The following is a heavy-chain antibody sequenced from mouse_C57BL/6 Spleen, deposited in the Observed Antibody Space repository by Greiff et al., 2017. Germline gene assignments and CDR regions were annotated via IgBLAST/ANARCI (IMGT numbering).Heavy chain of an antibody. Sequence: VQLQQSGAELVKPGASVKLSCTASGFNITDYYMNWVKQSTEQSLEWIGRIDPEDGGTKYAPKFQGKATITADTSSNTAYLQLSSLTSEDTAVYYGARDGAGGTAWFAYWGQGTLVTVSA. V-gene: IGHV14-2*01. CDR3: ARDGAGGTAWFAY. J-gene: IGHJ3*01. CDR1: GFNITDYY. D-gene: IGHD1-1*02. CDR2: IDPEDGGT.